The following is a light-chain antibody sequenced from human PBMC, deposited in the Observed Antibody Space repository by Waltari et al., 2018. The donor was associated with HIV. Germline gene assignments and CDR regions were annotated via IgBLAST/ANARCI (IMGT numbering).Light chain of an antibody. CDR3: QSYDSTLNAAVV. Sequence: QSVLTQPPSVPGAPGQRVPISCTWSSSNIGADYDVHRYQQIPGTAPKLLISGNKNRPSGVPDRFSASKSGTSASLAITGLQPEDEADYFCQSYDSTLNAAVVFGGGTKLTVL. CDR2: GNK. CDR1: SSNIGADYD. J-gene: IGLJ2*01. V-gene: IGLV1-40*01.